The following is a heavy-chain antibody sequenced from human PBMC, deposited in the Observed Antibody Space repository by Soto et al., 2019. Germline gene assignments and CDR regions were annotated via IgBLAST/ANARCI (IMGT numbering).Heavy chain of an antibody. CDR2: ISYDGSNK. CDR3: AILQWSSIAAVGHYDY. CDR1: GFTFSSYA. J-gene: IGHJ4*02. V-gene: IGHV3-30-3*01. Sequence: GGSLRLSCAASGFTFSSYAMHWVRQAPGKGLEWVAVISYDGSNKYYADSVKGRFTISRDNSKNTLYLQMNSLRAEDTAVYYCAILQWSSIAAVGHYDYWGQGALVTVSS. D-gene: IGHD6-13*01.